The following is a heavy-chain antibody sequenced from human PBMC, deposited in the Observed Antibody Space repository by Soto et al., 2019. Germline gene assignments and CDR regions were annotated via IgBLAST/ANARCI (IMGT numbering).Heavy chain of an antibody. CDR3: ARGGYNYGYGDS. Sequence: GGSLRLSCAASGFTFSSHWMTWVRQAPGKGLEWVANIKHDGSDKYYVDSVKGRFTISRDNAENSLYLQMNSLRVEDTAVYYCARGGYNYGYGDSWGQGTLVTVSS. CDR1: GFTFSSHW. D-gene: IGHD5-18*01. J-gene: IGHJ4*02. CDR2: IKHDGSDK. V-gene: IGHV3-7*01.